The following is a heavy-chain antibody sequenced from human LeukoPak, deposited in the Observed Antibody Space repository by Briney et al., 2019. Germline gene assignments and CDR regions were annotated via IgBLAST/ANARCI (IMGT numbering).Heavy chain of an antibody. CDR1: GGSISSYY. Sequence: TSETLSLTCTVSGGSISSYYWSWIRQPPGKGLEWIGYIYYSGSTNYNPSLKSRVTISVDTSKNQFSLKLSSVTAADTAVYYCARELRYFDLWGRGTLVTVSS. D-gene: IGHD2-15*01. V-gene: IGHV4-59*01. CDR2: IYYSGST. J-gene: IGHJ2*01. CDR3: ARELRYFDL.